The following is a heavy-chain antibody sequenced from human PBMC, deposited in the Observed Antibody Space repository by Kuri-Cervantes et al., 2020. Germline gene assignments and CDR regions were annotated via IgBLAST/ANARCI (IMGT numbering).Heavy chain of an antibody. Sequence: GESLKISCAASGFTFSSYGMHWVRQAPGKGLEWVAVISYDGSNKYYADSVKGRFTISRDNSKNTLYLQMNSLRAEDTAVHYCAKFGTTGRYGMDVWGQGTTVTVSS. CDR1: GFTFSSYG. CDR2: ISYDGSNK. D-gene: IGHD1-7*01. CDR3: AKFGTTGRYGMDV. V-gene: IGHV3-30*18. J-gene: IGHJ6*02.